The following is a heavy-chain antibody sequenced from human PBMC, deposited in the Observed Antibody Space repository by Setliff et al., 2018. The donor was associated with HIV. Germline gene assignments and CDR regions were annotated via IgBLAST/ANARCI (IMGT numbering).Heavy chain of an antibody. CDR1: GDIFNNNA. Sequence: ASVKVSCKASGDIFNNNAINWVRQAPGQGLEWMGRIIPIFGLANYARKFQGRVTVTADKSTSTAYLELSSLTYDDTAIYYCASGSHGEGATDYWGLGTLVTVSS. D-gene: IGHD1-26*01. CDR3: ASGSHGEGATDY. V-gene: IGHV1-69*04. CDR2: IIPIFGLA. J-gene: IGHJ4*02.